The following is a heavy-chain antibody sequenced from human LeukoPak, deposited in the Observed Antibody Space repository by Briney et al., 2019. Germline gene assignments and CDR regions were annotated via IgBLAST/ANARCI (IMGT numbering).Heavy chain of an antibody. CDR2: VSGYNAKT. Sequence: ASMKVSCKTSGYTFTSYYVSWVRQAPGQGLEWMGWVSGYNAKTKYVQKFQGRITMTIDTSTTTAYMGLRSLTSDDTAVYYCARVRDYYANSEYSDYWGQGTLVTVSS. J-gene: IGHJ4*02. V-gene: IGHV1-18*04. CDR3: ARVRDYYANSEYSDY. CDR1: GYTFTSYY. D-gene: IGHD2-8*01.